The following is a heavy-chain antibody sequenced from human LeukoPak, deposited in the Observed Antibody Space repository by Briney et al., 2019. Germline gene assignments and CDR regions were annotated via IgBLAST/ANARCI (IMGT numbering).Heavy chain of an antibody. J-gene: IGHJ4*02. Sequence: GGSLRLSCAASGFTFSSYAMSWVRQAPGRGLEWVSAISGSGGSTYYADSVKGRFTISRDNSKNTLYLQMNSLRAEDTAVYYCAVTRYCSSTSCYLLPGFDYWGQGTLVTVSS. CDR1: GFTFSSYA. CDR2: ISGSGGST. V-gene: IGHV3-23*01. D-gene: IGHD2-2*01. CDR3: AVTRYCSSTSCYLLPGFDY.